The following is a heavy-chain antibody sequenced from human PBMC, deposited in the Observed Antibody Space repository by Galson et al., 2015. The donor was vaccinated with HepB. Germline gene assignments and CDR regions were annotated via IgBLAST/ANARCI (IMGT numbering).Heavy chain of an antibody. CDR3: ALNYGDFDY. Sequence: SVKVSCKASGYTFSTYGITWVRQAPGQGLEWMGWSSTFNANTNYAQKLQGRVTLTTDTSTSTAYLELRSLISDDTAVYYCALNYGDFDYWGQGTLVTVSS. J-gene: IGHJ4*02. CDR2: SSTFNANT. D-gene: IGHD4-17*01. V-gene: IGHV1-18*01. CDR1: GYTFSTYG.